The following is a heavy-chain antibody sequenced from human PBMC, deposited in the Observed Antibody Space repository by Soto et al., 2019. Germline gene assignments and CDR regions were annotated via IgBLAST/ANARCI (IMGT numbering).Heavy chain of an antibody. CDR3: VKGNWAYSYNNWFDP. CDR2: LSGDGRST. Sequence: PGGSLRLSCSASGFPFRSYAIHWVRQAPGKGLEYVSALSGDGRSTYYADSVKGRFTVFRDNSKNTLFLQMSSLRVEDTAVYYCVKGNWAYSYNNWFDPWGQGTLVTVSS. V-gene: IGHV3-64D*06. J-gene: IGHJ5*02. D-gene: IGHD5-18*01. CDR1: GFPFRSYA.